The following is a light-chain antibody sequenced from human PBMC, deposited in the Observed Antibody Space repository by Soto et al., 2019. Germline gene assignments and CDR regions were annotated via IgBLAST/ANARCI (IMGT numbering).Light chain of an antibody. CDR1: QSVRSH. CDR3: QQYNAWPFT. J-gene: IGKJ4*01. Sequence: EIVLTQSPATLSVSPGERATLSCRASQSVRSHLAWYRQVPGQAPRLLIYDASSRATGIPARFSGSGSGTEFALSISSLQSEDFAVYYCQQYNAWPFTFGGGTKVDIK. V-gene: IGKV3-15*01. CDR2: DAS.